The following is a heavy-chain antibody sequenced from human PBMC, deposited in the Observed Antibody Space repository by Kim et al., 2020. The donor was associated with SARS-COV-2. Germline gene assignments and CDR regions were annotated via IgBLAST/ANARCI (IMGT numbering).Heavy chain of an antibody. CDR2: ISWNSGSI. V-gene: IGHV3-9*01. CDR1: GFTFDDYA. D-gene: IGHD6-19*01. Sequence: GGSLRLSCAASGFTFDDYAMHWVRQAPGKGLEWVSGISWNSGSIGYADSVKGRFTISRDNAKNSLYLQMNSLRAEDTALYYCAKDIWGQWPPYYFDYWGQGTLVTVSS. J-gene: IGHJ4*02. CDR3: AKDIWGQWPPYYFDY.